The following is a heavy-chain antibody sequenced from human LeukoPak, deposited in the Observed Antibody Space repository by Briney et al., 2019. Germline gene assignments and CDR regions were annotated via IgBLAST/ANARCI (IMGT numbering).Heavy chain of an antibody. V-gene: IGHV4-59*01. CDR2: IYYSGST. J-gene: IGHJ5*02. Sequence: SETLSLTCTVSGGSISSYYWSWIRQPPGKGLEWIGYIYYSGSTNYNPSLKSRVTISVDTSKNQFSLKLRSVTAADTAVYYCAREIVVVVAATRWFDPWGQGTLVTVSS. CDR3: AREIVVVVAATRWFDP. CDR1: GGSISSYY. D-gene: IGHD2-15*01.